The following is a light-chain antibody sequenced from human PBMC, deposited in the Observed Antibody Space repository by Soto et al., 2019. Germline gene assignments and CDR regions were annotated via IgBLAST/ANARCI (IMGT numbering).Light chain of an antibody. CDR3: QSYDSNLSVV. CDR1: SSNIGAGYD. CDR2: GNS. V-gene: IGLV1-40*01. J-gene: IGLJ2*01. Sequence: SVLTQPPSVSGAPGQRVTISCTGSSSNIGAGYDVHWYQQLPGTAPKLLIYGNSNRPSGVPDRFSGSKSGTSASLAITGLQAEDEADYYCQSYDSNLSVVFGGGTQLTVL.